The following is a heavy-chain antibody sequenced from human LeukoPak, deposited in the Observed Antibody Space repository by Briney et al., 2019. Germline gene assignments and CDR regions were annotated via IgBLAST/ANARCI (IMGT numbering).Heavy chain of an antibody. V-gene: IGHV3-33*01. CDR1: GFTFSSYG. CDR3: ARVNCRSTSCESYFDY. CDR2: IWYDGSNK. D-gene: IGHD2-2*01. J-gene: IGHJ4*02. Sequence: PGRSLRLSCAASGFTFSSYGMHWVCQGPGKGLGWVAVIWYDGSNKYYADSVKGRFTISRDNSKNTLYLQMNSLRAEDTAVYYCARVNCRSTSCESYFDYWGQGTLVTVSS.